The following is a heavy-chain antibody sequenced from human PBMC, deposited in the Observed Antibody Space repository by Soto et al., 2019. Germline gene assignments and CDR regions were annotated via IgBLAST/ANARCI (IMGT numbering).Heavy chain of an antibody. CDR3: ARAGNIGAVDF. J-gene: IGHJ4*02. CDR2: MNRDGSEK. Sequence: SGGSLRLSCAASGFTFSSYWMSWVRQAPGTGLEWVANMNRDGSEKYYVDSVKDRFIISRDNAKNSLFLQMNSLRAEDTAVYYCARAGNIGAVDFWGRGTLVTVSS. V-gene: IGHV3-7*01. D-gene: IGHD3-10*01. CDR1: GFTFSSYW.